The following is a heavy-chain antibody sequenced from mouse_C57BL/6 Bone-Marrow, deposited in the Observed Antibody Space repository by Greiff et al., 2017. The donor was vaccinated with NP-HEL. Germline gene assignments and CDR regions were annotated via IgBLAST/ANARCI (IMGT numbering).Heavy chain of an antibody. J-gene: IGHJ2*01. Sequence: DVKLVESGGGLVKPGGSLKLSCAASGFTFSSYAMSWVRQTPEKRLEWVATISDGGSYTYYPDNVKGRFTISRDNAKNNLYLQMRHLKSEDTAMYYCARDPGKDYFDYWGQGTTLTVSS. CDR3: ARDPGKDYFDY. V-gene: IGHV5-4*01. D-gene: IGHD4-1*01. CDR1: GFTFSSYA. CDR2: ISDGGSYT.